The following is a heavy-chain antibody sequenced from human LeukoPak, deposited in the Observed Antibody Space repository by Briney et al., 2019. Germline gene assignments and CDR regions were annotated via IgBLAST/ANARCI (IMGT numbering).Heavy chain of an antibody. D-gene: IGHD6-6*01. J-gene: IGHJ4*02. CDR2: VSGSDDGT. CDR3: AKRGPIYSSSPGNYFDY. CDR1: GFTSSSCG. Sequence: GGSLRLSCAASGFTSSSCGRTWVRQAPGKGLEWVSSVSGSDDGTYYADSVKGRFTISRDNSKNTLYLQMNSPRAEDTAVYYCAKRGPIYSSSPGNYFDYWGQGTLVTVSS. V-gene: IGHV3-23*01.